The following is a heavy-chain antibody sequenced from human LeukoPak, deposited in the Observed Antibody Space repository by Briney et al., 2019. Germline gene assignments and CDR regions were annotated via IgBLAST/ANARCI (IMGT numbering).Heavy chain of an antibody. CDR3: ARGRYQLLEYFDY. CDR2: ISGYNDNP. V-gene: IGHV1-18*01. CDR1: GYSFTNYG. J-gene: IGHJ4*02. Sequence: ASVKVSCKASGYSFTNYGISWVRQAPGQGLEWMGWISGYNDNPKYAQKLQGRVTMTTDTSTSTAYMELRSLTSDDTAVYYCARGRYQLLEYFDYGGQGTLVTVSS. D-gene: IGHD2-2*01.